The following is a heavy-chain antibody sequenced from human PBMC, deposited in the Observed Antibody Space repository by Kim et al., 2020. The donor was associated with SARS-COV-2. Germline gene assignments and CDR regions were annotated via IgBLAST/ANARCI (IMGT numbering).Heavy chain of an antibody. V-gene: IGHV3-30*18. CDR3: AKRGDDNWFDP. Sequence: GGSLRLSCAASGFTFSSYGIHWVRQPPGKGLEWVAAISYDGNNKYYADSVKGRFTISRDNSKNALYLQMHSLRPEDTAMYYCAKRGDDNWFDPWGQGTLVTVSS. CDR1: GFTFSSYG. CDR2: ISYDGNNK. J-gene: IGHJ5*02. D-gene: IGHD3-16*01.